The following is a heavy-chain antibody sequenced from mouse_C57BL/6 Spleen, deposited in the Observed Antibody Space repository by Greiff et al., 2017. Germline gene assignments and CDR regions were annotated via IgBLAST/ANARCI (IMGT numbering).Heavy chain of an antibody. D-gene: IGHD1-1*01. V-gene: IGHV1-26*01. CDR1: GYTFTDYY. Sequence: EVQLQQSGPELVKPGASVKISCKASGYTFTDYYMNWVKQSHGKSLEWIGDINPNNGGTSYNQKFKCKATLTVDKSSSTAYMELRSLTSEDSAVYYCARRLRFYAMDYWGQGTSDTVAS. CDR2: INPNNGGT. J-gene: IGHJ4*01. CDR3: ARRLRFYAMDY.